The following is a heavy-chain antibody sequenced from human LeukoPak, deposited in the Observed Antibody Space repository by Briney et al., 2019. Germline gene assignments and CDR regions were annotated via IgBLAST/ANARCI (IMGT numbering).Heavy chain of an antibody. V-gene: IGHV3-21*01. D-gene: IGHD3-22*01. Sequence: GGSLRLSCAASGFTFSNYGMTWVRQAPGKGLEWVSSISTSSSYIYYADSVRGRFTISRDNAKNSLYLRMNSLRAEDTAVYYCARAVDYDSSGYWSPYYFDYWGQGTLVTVSS. CDR1: GFTFSNYG. CDR3: ARAVDYDSSGYWSPYYFDY. CDR2: ISTSSSYI. J-gene: IGHJ4*02.